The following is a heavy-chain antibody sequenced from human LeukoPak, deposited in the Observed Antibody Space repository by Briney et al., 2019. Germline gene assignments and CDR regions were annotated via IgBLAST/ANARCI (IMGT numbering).Heavy chain of an antibody. CDR2: IDPSDSET. V-gene: IGHV5-51*01. D-gene: IGHD5-18*01. Sequence: GESLKISCKASGYSFTSYWIGWVRQIPGKGLEWMGIIDPSDSETRYTPSFQGQVTFSVDKSLTTADLQWNSLKASDTAMYYCAIQTAMGRSGDYWGQGTLVTVSS. CDR3: AIQTAMGRSGDY. J-gene: IGHJ4*02. CDR1: GYSFTSYW.